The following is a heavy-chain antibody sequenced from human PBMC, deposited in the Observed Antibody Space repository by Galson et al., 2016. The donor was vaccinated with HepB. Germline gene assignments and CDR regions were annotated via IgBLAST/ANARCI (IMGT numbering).Heavy chain of an antibody. J-gene: IGHJ4*02. D-gene: IGHD5-24*01. V-gene: IGHV3-7*01. Sequence: SLRLSCAASGFTFSMYWMTWVRQAPGRGLEWVGNIKEDGREQYYGDSVKGRFTISRDNTKKSVFLQMNSLSVEDTAVYYCVREGLADGSYFDYWGQGTLVTVSS. CDR3: VREGLADGSYFDY. CDR1: GFTFSMYW. CDR2: IKEDGREQ.